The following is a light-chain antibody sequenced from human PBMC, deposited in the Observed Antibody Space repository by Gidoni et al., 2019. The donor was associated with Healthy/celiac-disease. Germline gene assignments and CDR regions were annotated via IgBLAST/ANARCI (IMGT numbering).Light chain of an antibody. J-gene: IGLJ1*01. CDR2: ENN. CDR1: SSNIGNDY. CDR3: GTWDSSLSVGRV. Sequence: QSVLTQPPSVSAAPGPKVTISCSGSSSNIGNDYVSWYQQLPGTAPKLLIYENNKRPSGIPDRFSGSKSGTSATLDITGLQTGDEADYYCGTWDSSLSVGRVFGTGTKVTVL. V-gene: IGLV1-51*02.